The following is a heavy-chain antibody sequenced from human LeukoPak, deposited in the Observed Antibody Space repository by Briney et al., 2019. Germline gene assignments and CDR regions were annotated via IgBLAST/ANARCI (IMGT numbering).Heavy chain of an antibody. Sequence: SETLSLTCTVSGGSVSTYYWSWIRQPAGKGLEFIGRFFTSGTSGTTTYNPSLKSRVSMSLDTSKNQFSLKLSSVTAADTAVYYCARDLGGYSDGSYYYSMDVWGKGTTVTVSS. D-gene: IGHD5-18*01. CDR3: ARDLGGYSDGSYYYSMDV. CDR2: FFTSGTSGTT. CDR1: GGSVSTYY. V-gene: IGHV4-4*07. J-gene: IGHJ6*03.